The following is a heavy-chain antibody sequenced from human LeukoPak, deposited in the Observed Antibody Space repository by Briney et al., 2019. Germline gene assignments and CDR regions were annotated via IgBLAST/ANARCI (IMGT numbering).Heavy chain of an antibody. J-gene: IGHJ4*02. Sequence: GGSLRLSCEAYGFSLSSYWMHWVRQAPGEGPVWVSRISVDGRSTAYADSVKGRFTISRDNAKNTLYLGMNSLRADDTAVYYCAREGYSTGWYFFDNWGRGTRVTVSS. CDR2: ISVDGRST. D-gene: IGHD6-13*01. CDR1: GFSLSSYW. V-gene: IGHV3-74*03. CDR3: AREGYSTGWYFFDN.